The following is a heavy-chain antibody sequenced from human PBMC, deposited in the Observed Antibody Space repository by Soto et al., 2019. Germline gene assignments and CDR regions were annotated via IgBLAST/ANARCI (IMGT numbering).Heavy chain of an antibody. CDR3: ARDVMVTAMVMWYFDL. V-gene: IGHV3-33*01. CDR1: GFTFSSYG. D-gene: IGHD2-21*02. J-gene: IGHJ2*01. Sequence: QVQLVESGGGVVQPGRSLRLSCAASGFTFSSYGMHWVRQAPGKGLEWVAVIWYDGSNKYYADSVKGRFTISRDNSKNTLYLQMNSLRAEDTGVYYCARDVMVTAMVMWYFDLWGRGTLVTVSS. CDR2: IWYDGSNK.